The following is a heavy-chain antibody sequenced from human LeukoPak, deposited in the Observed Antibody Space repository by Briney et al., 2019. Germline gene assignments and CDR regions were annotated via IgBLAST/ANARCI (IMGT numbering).Heavy chain of an antibody. J-gene: IGHJ4*02. Sequence: GGSLRLSCAASGFTFSSYSMNWVRQAPGKGLEWVSSISSHSSYIYYADSVKGRLTVSRDNSKNTLYLQMNSLRAEDTAVYYCAKDGGSLRLGELSLLDYFDYWGQGTLVTVSS. D-gene: IGHD3-16*02. CDR2: ISSHSSYI. CDR1: GFTFSSYS. CDR3: AKDGGSLRLGELSLLDYFDY. V-gene: IGHV3-21*01.